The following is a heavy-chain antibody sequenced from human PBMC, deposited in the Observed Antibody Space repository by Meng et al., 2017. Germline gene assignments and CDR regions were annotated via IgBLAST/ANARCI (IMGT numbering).Heavy chain of an antibody. V-gene: IGHV3-30*04. CDR3: SRATGGIAVSSTGCY. D-gene: IGHD6-19*01. CDR2: ISYDGSNK. Sequence: GESLKISCAASGFTFTDSAMHWVRQAPGKGLEWVAVISYDGSNKYYADSLKGRFTISRDNSKNTLYLQMNSLRAEDTAVYFCSRATGGIAVSSTGCYWGQGTLVTVSS. CDR1: GFTFTDSA. J-gene: IGHJ4*02.